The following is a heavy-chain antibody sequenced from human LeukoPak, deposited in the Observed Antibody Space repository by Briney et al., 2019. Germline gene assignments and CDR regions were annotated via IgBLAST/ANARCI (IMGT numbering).Heavy chain of an antibody. CDR2: INHGGST. Sequence: SETLSLTCAVYGGSFSGYYWSWIRQPPGKGLEWIGEINHGGSTNYNPSLKSRVTISVDTSKNQFSLKLSSVTAADTAVYYCATENIVVVPAAAYNWFGPWGQGTLVTVSS. CDR3: ATENIVVVPAAAYNWFGP. J-gene: IGHJ5*02. CDR1: GGSFSGYY. V-gene: IGHV4-34*01. D-gene: IGHD2-2*01.